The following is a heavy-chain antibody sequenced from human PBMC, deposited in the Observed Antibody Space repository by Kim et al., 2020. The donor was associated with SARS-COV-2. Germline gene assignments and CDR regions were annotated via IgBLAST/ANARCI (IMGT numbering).Heavy chain of an antibody. V-gene: IGHV3-48*02. D-gene: IGHD3-10*01. J-gene: IGHJ4*02. Sequence: DSRKSRCTISRDNAKNSLYLQMNSLRDEDTAVYYCARGRYYGSGSRLFDYWGQGTLVTVSS. CDR3: ARGRYYGSGSRLFDY.